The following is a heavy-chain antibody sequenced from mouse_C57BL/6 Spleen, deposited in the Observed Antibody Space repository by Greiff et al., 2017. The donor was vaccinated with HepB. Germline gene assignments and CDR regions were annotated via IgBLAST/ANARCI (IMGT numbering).Heavy chain of an antibody. V-gene: IGHV1-80*01. J-gene: IGHJ4*01. D-gene: IGHD4-1*01. CDR2: IYPGDGDT. CDR1: GYAFSSYW. Sequence: VQLQQSGAELVKPGASVKISCKASGYAFSSYWMNWVKQRPGKGLEWIGQIYPGDGDTNYNGKFKGKATLTADKSSSTAYMQLSSLTSEDSAVYFCARNPNCDVEAMDYWGQGTSVTVSS. CDR3: ARNPNCDVEAMDY.